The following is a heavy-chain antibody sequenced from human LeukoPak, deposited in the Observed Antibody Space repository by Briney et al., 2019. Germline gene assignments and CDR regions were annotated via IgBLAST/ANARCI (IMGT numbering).Heavy chain of an antibody. J-gene: IGHJ4*02. CDR3: ARDVVYVPSSTSRWFGERSAAGY. CDR1: GFSSSDFG. V-gene: IGHV1-18*01. CDR2: VKTGNT. D-gene: IGHD3-10*01. Sequence: ASVKVSCKTYGFSSSDFGISWVRQAPGHALEWVGWVKTGNTNYAEKLRGRVTLTTDTATNTVYLEVRGLRSDDTGVYFCARDVVYVPSSTSRWFGERSAAGYWGQETLVTVSS.